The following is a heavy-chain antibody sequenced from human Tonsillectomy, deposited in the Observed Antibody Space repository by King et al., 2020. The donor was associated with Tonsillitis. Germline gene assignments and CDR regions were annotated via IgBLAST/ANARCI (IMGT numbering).Heavy chain of an antibody. J-gene: IGHJ6*02. CDR3: ARHKHIKWDDSGGYYHPAYYYYGMDV. CDR1: GGSISSSSYY. V-gene: IGHV4-39*07. CDR2: IYYSGST. Sequence: QLQESGPGLVKPSETLSLTCTVSGGSISSSSYYWGWIRPPPGKGLGWIGSIYYSGSTYYKPSLKSRVTISVDTSKHQFSLKLSSVTAADTAVYYCARHKHIKWDDSGGYYHPAYYYYGMDVWGQGTTVTVSS. D-gene: IGHD3-22*01.